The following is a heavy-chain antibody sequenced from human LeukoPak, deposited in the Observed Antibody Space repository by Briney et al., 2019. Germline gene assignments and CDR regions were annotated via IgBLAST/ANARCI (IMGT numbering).Heavy chain of an antibody. D-gene: IGHD3-3*01. CDR1: GYTFTGYY. J-gene: IGHJ6*02. V-gene: IGHV1-2*02. CDR3: ARDYSYYDFWSGYYTGVDYYYGMDV. CDR2: INPNSGGT. Sequence: GASVKVSCKASGYTFTGYYMHRVRQAPGQGLEWMGWINPNSGGTNYAQKFQGRVTMTRDTSISTAYMELSRLRSDDTAVYYCARDYSYYDFWSGYYTGVDYYYGMDVWGQGTTVTVSS.